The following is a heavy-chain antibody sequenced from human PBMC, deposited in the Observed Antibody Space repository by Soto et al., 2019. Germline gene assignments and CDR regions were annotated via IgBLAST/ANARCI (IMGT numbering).Heavy chain of an antibody. J-gene: IGHJ6*03. CDR2: ISAYNGNT. CDR3: ARLYTNYYYYYMDV. Sequence: ASVKVSCKASGYTFTSYGISWVRQAPGQGLERMGWISAYNGNTNYAQKLQGRVTMTTDTSTSTAYMELRSLRSDDTAVYYCARLYTNYYYYYMDVWGKGTTVTVSS. V-gene: IGHV1-18*01. CDR1: GYTFTSYG. D-gene: IGHD2-2*02.